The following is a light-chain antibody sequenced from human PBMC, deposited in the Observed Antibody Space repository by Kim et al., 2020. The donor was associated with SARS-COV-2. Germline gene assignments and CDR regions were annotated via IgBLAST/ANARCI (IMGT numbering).Light chain of an antibody. J-gene: IGKJ5*01. CDR3: MQGTYLIT. Sequence: DVVMTQSPLSLPVTLGQPASISCRSSQSLLYSDGNTYLSWFHQRPGQSPRRLIYKVSNRDSGVPDRFSGSGSGTDFTLKISRVEAEDVGVYYCMQGTYLITFGQGTRLEIK. V-gene: IGKV2-30*01. CDR2: KVS. CDR1: QSLLYSDGNTY.